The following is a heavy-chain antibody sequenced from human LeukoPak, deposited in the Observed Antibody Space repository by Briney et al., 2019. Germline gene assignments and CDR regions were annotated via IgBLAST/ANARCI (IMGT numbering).Heavy chain of an antibody. CDR3: AREGGWNDFDY. CDR1: GLNFSSYD. V-gene: IGHV3-48*03. D-gene: IGHD1-1*01. CDR2: ISSSGNLI. Sequence: PGGSLRLSCEASGLNFSSYDMNWVPPAPGKGLEWVSYISSSGNLIHYADSVKGRFTFSRDNARSSLYLQMNSLRADDTAIYYCAREGGWNDFDYWGQRTLVTVSS. J-gene: IGHJ4*02.